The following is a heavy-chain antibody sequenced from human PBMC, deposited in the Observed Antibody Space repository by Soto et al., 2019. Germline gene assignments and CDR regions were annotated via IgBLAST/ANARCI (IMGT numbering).Heavy chain of an antibody. D-gene: IGHD6-13*01. CDR1: GYTFTSYY. CDR3: APVAAAGTDWAFFDY. CDR2: INPSGGST. Sequence: QVQLVQSGAEVKKPGASVKVSCKASGYTFTSYYMHWVRQAPGQGLEWMGIINPSGGSTSYAQKFQGRVTMTRDTSMSTVYMELSSLRSEDTAVYYCAPVAAAGTDWAFFDYWGQGTLVTVSS. V-gene: IGHV1-46*03. J-gene: IGHJ4*02.